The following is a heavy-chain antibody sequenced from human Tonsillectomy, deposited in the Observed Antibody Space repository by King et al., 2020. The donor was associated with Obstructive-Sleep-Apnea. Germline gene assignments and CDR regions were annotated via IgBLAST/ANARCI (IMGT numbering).Heavy chain of an antibody. D-gene: IGHD1-26*01. CDR2: IRSKINNYAT. V-gene: IGHV3-73*01. J-gene: IGHJ4*02. CDR1: GFTFSDSA. CDR3: IRPAPYSGADWRD. Sequence: VQLVESGGGLVQPGGSLKLSCAASGFTFSDSAIHWVRQASGKGLEWIGHIRSKINNYATTYEASVRGRFTLSRDDSKNTAYLQMNSLKTEDTAMYYCIRPAPYSGADWRDWGQGTLVTVSS.